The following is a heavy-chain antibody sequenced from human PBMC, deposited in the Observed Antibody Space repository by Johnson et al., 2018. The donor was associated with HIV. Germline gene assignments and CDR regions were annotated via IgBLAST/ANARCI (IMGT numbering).Heavy chain of an antibody. CDR1: GFPFSSYA. CDR3: AKVRYYDRDAFDI. D-gene: IGHD3-22*01. CDR2: ISGSGGSK. J-gene: IGHJ3*02. Sequence: LHLVESGGGLVQPGGSLRLSCAASGFPFSSYAMSWVRQAPGKGLEWVSAISGSGGSKYYADSAKGRFTISRDNSKNTLYLQMNSLRAEDTAVHYCAKVRYYDRDAFDIWGPGTLVTVSP. V-gene: IGHV3-23*04.